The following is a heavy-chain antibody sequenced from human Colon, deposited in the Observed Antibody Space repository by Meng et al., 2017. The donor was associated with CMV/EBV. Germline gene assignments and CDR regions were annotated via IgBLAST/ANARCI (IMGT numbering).Heavy chain of an antibody. CDR2: ISYDGSNK. D-gene: IGHD2-8*01. Sequence: GESLKISCAASGFTFSSYAMNWVRQAPGKGLEWVAVISYDGSNKYYADSVKGRFTISRDNAKSSLYLQMNSLRPEDTALYYCTKDNEDIVLMLGASNLPGAAFDGWGQGVMVTVSS. CDR1: GFTFSSYA. CDR3: TKDNEDIVLMLGASNLPGAAFDG. J-gene: IGHJ3*01. V-gene: IGHV3-30-3*01.